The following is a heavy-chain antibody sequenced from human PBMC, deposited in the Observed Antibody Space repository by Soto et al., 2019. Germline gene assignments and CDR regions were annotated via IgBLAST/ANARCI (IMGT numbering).Heavy chain of an antibody. V-gene: IGHV4-59*01. Sequence: SETLSLTCTASGASISTYYWTWIRQAPGKGLEWIGYLYYSGNTNYNPSLKSRVTMSVDTSKNHFYLTLTSATAADTAVYFCARGGSEGGLDVWGQGTTVT. CDR2: LYYSGNT. J-gene: IGHJ6*02. D-gene: IGHD3-10*01. CDR3: ARGGSEGGLDV. CDR1: GASISTYY.